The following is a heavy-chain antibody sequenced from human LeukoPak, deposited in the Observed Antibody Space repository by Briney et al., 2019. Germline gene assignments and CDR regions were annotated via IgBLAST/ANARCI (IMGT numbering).Heavy chain of an antibody. CDR2: INPSSGGT. CDR3: ARAVWFGELSHAFDI. Sequence: GASVKVSCKASGYTFTGYYMHWVRQAPGQGLEWMGWINPSSGGTNYAQKFQGRVTMTRDTSISTAYMELSRLRSDDTAVYYCARAVWFGELSHAFDIWGQGTMVTVSS. D-gene: IGHD3-10*01. CDR1: GYTFTGYY. V-gene: IGHV1-2*02. J-gene: IGHJ3*02.